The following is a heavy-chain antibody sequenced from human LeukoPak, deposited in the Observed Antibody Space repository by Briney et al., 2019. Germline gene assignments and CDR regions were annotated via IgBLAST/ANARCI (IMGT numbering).Heavy chain of an antibody. Sequence: GWINSNSGGTNYAQKFQGRVTMTRDTSISTAYMELSRLRSDDTAVYYCARDRGSRRGWFDPWGQGTPVTVSS. CDR3: ARDRGSRRGWFDP. V-gene: IGHV1-2*02. J-gene: IGHJ5*02. CDR2: INSNSGGT. D-gene: IGHD3-10*01.